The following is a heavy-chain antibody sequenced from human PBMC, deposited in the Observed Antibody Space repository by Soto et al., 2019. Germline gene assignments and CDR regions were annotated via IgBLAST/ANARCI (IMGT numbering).Heavy chain of an antibody. Sequence: SETLSLTCTVSGGSISSGGYYWSWIRQHPGKGLEWIGYIDYSGSTYYNPSLKSRVTISVDTSKNQFSLKLSSVTAADTAVYYCARDNKRRITIFGVVPRVYYYGMDVWGQGTTVTVSS. CDR3: ARDNKRRITIFGVVPRVYYYGMDV. CDR2: IDYSGST. CDR1: GGSISSGGYY. J-gene: IGHJ6*02. D-gene: IGHD3-3*01. V-gene: IGHV4-31*03.